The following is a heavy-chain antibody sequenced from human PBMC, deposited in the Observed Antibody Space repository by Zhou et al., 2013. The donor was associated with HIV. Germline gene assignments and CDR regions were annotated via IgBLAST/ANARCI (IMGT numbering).Heavy chain of an antibody. V-gene: IGHV1-69*14. CDR2: IIPIFGTA. Sequence: QVQLVQSGAAVKKSGSSVKVSCRASGGTISSHAITWVRQAPGQGLEWIGGIIPIFGTANYAQKFQGRVSITADTSATTAYMELSSLRSEDTAVYYCARDLLPVWGSSAPSPWFDPWGQGTLVTVSS. J-gene: IGHJ5*02. CDR3: ARDLLPVWGSSAPSPWFDP. D-gene: IGHD3-16*01. CDR1: GGTISSHA.